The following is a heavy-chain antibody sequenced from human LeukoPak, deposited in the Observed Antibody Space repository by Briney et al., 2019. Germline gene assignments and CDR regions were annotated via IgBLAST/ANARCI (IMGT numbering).Heavy chain of an antibody. V-gene: IGHV4-59*01. D-gene: IGHD5-18*01. Sequence: SETLSLTCTVSGGSISTYYWNWIRKTPGKGLEWIGFMQYTGNSNYNPSLKSRVTMLVDTSKNQFSLQLSSVTAADTAVYYCARDAEHSYGRYFAYWGQGILVTVSS. CDR1: GGSISTYY. CDR2: MQYTGNS. CDR3: ARDAEHSYGRYFAY. J-gene: IGHJ4*02.